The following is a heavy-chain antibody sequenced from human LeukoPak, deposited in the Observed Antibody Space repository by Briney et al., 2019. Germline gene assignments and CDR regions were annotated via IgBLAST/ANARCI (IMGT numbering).Heavy chain of an antibody. CDR2: MSYDGSNK. V-gene: IGHV3-30*18. CDR1: GLTFSSYG. D-gene: IGHD3-16*01. Sequence: GRSLRLSCAASGLTFSSYGMHWVRQAPGKGLEWVAVMSYDGSNKYYADSVKGRFTISRDNSKNTLYLQMNSLRAEDTAVYYCAKDLAAVWDAFDIWGQGTMVTVSS. CDR3: AKDLAAVWDAFDI. J-gene: IGHJ3*02.